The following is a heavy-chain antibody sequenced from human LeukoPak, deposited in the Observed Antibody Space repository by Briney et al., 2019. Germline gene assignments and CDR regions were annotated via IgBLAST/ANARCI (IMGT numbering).Heavy chain of an antibody. D-gene: IGHD4-11*01. CDR1: GFTFSSYA. J-gene: IGHJ6*02. CDR3: AKATDYYGMDV. V-gene: IGHV3-23*01. Sequence: PGGSLRLSCAASGFTFSSYAMSWVRQAPGKGLEWVSSISSSGGSPYYADSVKGRFTTSRDNSKNTLYLQMNSLRAEDTAVYYCAKATDYYGMDVWGQGTTVTVSS. CDR2: ISSSGGSP.